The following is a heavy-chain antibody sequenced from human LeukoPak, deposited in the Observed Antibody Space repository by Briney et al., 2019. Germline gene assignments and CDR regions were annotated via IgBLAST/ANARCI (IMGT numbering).Heavy chain of an antibody. CDR3: ARDGYCSSTSCLDY. CDR2: ISYDGSNK. Sequence: PGGSLRLSCAASGFTFSSYSMNWVRQAPGKGLEWVAVISYDGSNKYYADSVKGRFTISRDNSKNTLYLQMNSLRAEDTAVYYCARDGYCSSTSCLDYWGQGTLVTVSS. J-gene: IGHJ4*02. V-gene: IGHV3-30*03. D-gene: IGHD2-2*03. CDR1: GFTFSSYS.